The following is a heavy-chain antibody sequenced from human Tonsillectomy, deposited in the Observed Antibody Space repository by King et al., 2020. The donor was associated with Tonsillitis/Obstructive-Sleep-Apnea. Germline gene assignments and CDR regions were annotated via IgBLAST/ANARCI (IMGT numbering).Heavy chain of an antibody. CDR3: AISYKLVRAVVPGAIDY. J-gene: IGHJ4*02. D-gene: IGHD2-2*02. V-gene: IGHV3-33*01. CDR1: GFTFTTYG. CDR2: IWYDGSHI. Sequence: VQLVESGGGVVQPGRSLRLSCAASGFTFTTYGMHWVRQAPGKGLEWVAVIWYDGSHIYYTDSVRGRFTISRDNSKNTLFLQMNSLRAEDTAVYYCAISYKLVRAVVPGAIDYWGRGTLVTVSS.